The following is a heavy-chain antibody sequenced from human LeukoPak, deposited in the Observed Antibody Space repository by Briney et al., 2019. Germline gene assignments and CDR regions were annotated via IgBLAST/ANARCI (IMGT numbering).Heavy chain of an antibody. CDR2: ISETGRST. CDR1: GFTFSTFA. CDR3: ARDSIVVDTFDY. D-gene: IGHD3-22*01. J-gene: IGHJ4*02. V-gene: IGHV3-23*01. Sequence: GGSLRLSCVASGFTFSTFAMNWVRQAPGKGLEWVSTISETGRSTYYADSVKGRFTISRDNAKNSLYLQMNSLRAEDTAVYYCARDSIVVDTFDYWGQGTLVTVSS.